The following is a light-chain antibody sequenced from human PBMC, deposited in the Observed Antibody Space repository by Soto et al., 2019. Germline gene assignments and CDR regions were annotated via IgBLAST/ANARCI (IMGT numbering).Light chain of an antibody. CDR2: KAS. CDR1: QSIGIW. J-gene: IGKJ1*01. CDR3: QHYNPYSRT. Sequence: DIQMTQSPSTLSASVGDRVTITCRASQSIGIWLAWYQQKPGKAPNLLIYKASSFQSGVPSRFSGSGSGTEFTLTITSLQHDDFATYYCQHYNPYSRTFGQGTKVEIK. V-gene: IGKV1-5*03.